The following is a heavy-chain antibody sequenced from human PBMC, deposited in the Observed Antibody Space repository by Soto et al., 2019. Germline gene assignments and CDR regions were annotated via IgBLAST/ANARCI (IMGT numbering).Heavy chain of an antibody. D-gene: IGHD3-10*01. CDR2: IYYRGNT. V-gene: IGHV4-39*01. Sequence: SETLSLTCSVSGDCINSDKYYWGWIRQPPGKGLEWIGSIYYRGNTYYNPSLQTRVTISLDKSKSQFSLKLTSVTAADSAVYFCARREGLATFSFYYGMWGKGALVTVSS. J-gene: IGHJ4*02. CDR1: GDCINSDKYY. CDR3: ARREGLATFSFYYGM.